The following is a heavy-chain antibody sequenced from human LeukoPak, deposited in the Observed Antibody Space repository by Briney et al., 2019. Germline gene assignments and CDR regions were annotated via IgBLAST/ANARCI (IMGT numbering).Heavy chain of an antibody. D-gene: IGHD7-27*01. CDR3: ARGIRSGVWAFDI. Sequence: GGSLRLSCAASGFTFSTYDMYWVRQTTGEGVEWVSGITTTGDTYYPGSVKGRFTIPRENAKNSLYLQMNSLRAGDTAVYYCARGIRSGVWAFDIWGQGTMVTVSS. CDR2: ITTTGDT. CDR1: GFTFSTYD. V-gene: IGHV3-13*04. J-gene: IGHJ3*02.